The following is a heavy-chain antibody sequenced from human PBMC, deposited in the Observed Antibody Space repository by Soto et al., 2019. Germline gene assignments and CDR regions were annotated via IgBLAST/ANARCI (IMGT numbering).Heavy chain of an antibody. CDR3: ARSQTTVTSYDY. Sequence: SETLSLTCTVSGGSISSGDYYWSWIRQPPGKGLEWIGYIFYSGSAHYNPSLKSRVTISIDTSKNQFSLKLSSVTAADTAVYYCARSQTTVTSYDYWGQGTLVTVSS. J-gene: IGHJ4*02. CDR2: IFYSGSA. V-gene: IGHV4-30-4*01. CDR1: GGSISSGDYY. D-gene: IGHD4-17*01.